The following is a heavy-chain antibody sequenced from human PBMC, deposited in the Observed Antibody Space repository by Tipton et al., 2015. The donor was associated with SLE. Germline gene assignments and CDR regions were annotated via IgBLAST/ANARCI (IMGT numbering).Heavy chain of an antibody. CDR1: GDSISSSSYY. Sequence: LKLSCTVSGDSISSSSYYWGWIRQPPGKGLEWIGSIFYSGSTYYNPSLKSRVTISVDTSKNQFSLKLSSVTAADTAVYYCARGRSWFDPWGQGTLVTVSS. CDR3: ARGRSWFDP. J-gene: IGHJ5*02. CDR2: IFYSGST. V-gene: IGHV4-39*07.